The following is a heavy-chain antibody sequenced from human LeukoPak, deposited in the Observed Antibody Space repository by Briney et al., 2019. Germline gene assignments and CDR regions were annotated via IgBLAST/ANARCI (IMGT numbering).Heavy chain of an antibody. CDR2: ISNGGRST. CDR1: GFTFNKYG. CDR3: ARGQTPTDYSSFDY. V-gene: IGHV3-23*01. Sequence: GGSLRLSCAASGFTFNKYGLSWVRQAPGKGLEWVSGISNGGRSTYYADSVKGRFTISRDNSKYTLYLQMNSLRVEDTAVYYCARGQTPTDYSSFDYWGQGTLVTVSS. D-gene: IGHD2-15*01. J-gene: IGHJ4*02.